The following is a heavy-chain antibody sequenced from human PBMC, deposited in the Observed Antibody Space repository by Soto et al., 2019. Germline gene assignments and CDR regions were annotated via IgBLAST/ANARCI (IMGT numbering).Heavy chain of an antibody. J-gene: IGHJ5*02. CDR3: AKDFGAWSDS. CDR2: ISYDGTDK. V-gene: IGHV3-30*18. D-gene: IGHD6-19*01. CDR1: GFAFSPYG. Sequence: QVHLVESGGCVVQPGRSLTISCVGSGFAFSPYGMHWVRQAPAKGLEWVALISYDGTDKYYADSVKGRFSISRDNSKQTLSLQMDSLRPEETAVYYCAKDFGAWSDSWGQGTLVNVSS.